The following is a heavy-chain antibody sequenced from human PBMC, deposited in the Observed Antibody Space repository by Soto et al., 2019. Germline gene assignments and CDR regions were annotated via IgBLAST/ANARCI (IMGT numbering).Heavy chain of an antibody. CDR1: GYTFTSYG. V-gene: IGHV1-18*01. Sequence: ASVKVSCKASGYTFTSYGIIWVRQAPGQGLEWMGCISAYDGNTNYAQKLQDRVTMTKDTATDTAYMELSSLRSEDTAVYYCATLVVVAATYAKYFDYWGQGTLVTVSS. CDR2: ISAYDGNT. D-gene: IGHD2-15*01. J-gene: IGHJ4*02. CDR3: ATLVVVAATYAKYFDY.